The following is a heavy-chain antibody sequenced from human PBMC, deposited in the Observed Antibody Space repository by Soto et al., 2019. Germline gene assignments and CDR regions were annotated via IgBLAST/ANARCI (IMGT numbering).Heavy chain of an antibody. Sequence: GGSLRLSCAASGFIVCTIYMSWVRQAPGKGLEWVSTIYADGRTYYADSVKGRFTMSRDDVKNTLFLQMNSLRVEDTAVYYCARDIDYCGQGTLVTVSS. J-gene: IGHJ4*02. CDR1: GFIVCTIY. CDR3: ARDIDY. V-gene: IGHV3-66*01. CDR2: IYADGRT.